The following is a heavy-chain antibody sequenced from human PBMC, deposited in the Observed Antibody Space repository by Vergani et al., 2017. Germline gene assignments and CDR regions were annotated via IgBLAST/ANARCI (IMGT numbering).Heavy chain of an antibody. CDR1: GYTFTSYY. CDR2: IIPIIRLA. D-gene: IGHD6-19*01. J-gene: IGHJ4*02. CDR3: ARVSPGDNSGWEPFDY. Sequence: QVQLVQSGAEVKKPGASVKVSCKASGYTFTSYYMHWVRQAPGQGLEWMGRIIPIIRLATSAQKFQDRVKITGDTSTNTVYMEMNNLRSEDTAVYYCARVSPGDNSGWEPFDYWGQGTLVTVSS. V-gene: IGHV1-46*01.